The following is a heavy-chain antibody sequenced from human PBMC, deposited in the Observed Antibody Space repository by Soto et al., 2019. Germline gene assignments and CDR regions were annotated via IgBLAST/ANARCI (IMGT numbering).Heavy chain of an antibody. Sequence: QVQLVESGGGVVQPGRSLRLSCAGSGFTFSSYAMHWVRQAPGKGLEWVAVIFHDGNDEYYADSVKGRLTVSRDNSKNALNLHLNSLKPEDTAVYYCVTAYTYGPDAFDIWGQGKMVTVTT. J-gene: IGHJ3*02. V-gene: IGHV3-30-3*01. CDR1: GFTFSSYA. CDR2: IFHDGNDE. CDR3: VTAYTYGPDAFDI. D-gene: IGHD5-18*01.